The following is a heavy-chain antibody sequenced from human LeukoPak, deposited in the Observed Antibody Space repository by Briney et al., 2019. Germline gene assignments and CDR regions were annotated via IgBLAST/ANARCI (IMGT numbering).Heavy chain of an antibody. CDR2: IYYSGSI. Sequence: SETLSLTCTVSGASISSYYWSWIRQPPGKGLEWIGDIYYSGSIKYNPSLKSRVTISVDTSKNQFSLKLSSVTAADTAVYYCASTYGSGTRVDYWGQGTLVTVSS. V-gene: IGHV4-59*12. J-gene: IGHJ4*02. CDR1: GASISSYY. CDR3: ASTYGSGTRVDY. D-gene: IGHD3-10*01.